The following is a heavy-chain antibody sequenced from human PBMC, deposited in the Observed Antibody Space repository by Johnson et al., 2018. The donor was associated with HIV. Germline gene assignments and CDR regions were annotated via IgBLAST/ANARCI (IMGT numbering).Heavy chain of an antibody. CDR2: ILHDGSNT. J-gene: IGHJ3*02. CDR1: GFTFSDYY. CDR3: ARVWRNEGRHGFDI. D-gene: IGHD1-1*01. V-gene: IGHV3-30*03. Sequence: QVQLVESGGGLVKPGGSLRLSCAASGFTFSDYYMSWVRQAPGKGLEWVAVILHDGSNTNYADSVKGRFTISRDNSKNTLYLHMSSLRPGDTAMYYCARVWRNEGRHGFDIWGQGTMVTVSS.